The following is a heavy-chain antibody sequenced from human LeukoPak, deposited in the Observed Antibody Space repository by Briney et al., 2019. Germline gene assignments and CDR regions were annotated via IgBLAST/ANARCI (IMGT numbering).Heavy chain of an antibody. CDR2: INTNTGNP. D-gene: IGHD3/OR15-3a*01. CDR1: GYTFTSYD. J-gene: IGHJ6*03. CDR3: ARVGLPYYYYYMDV. Sequence: ASVRVSCKASGYTFTSYDINWVRQAPGQGLEWMGWINTNTGNPTYAQGFTGRFVFSLDTSVNTAYLQISSLKAEDTAVYYCARVGLPYYYYYMDVWGKGTMVTVSS. V-gene: IGHV7-4-1*02.